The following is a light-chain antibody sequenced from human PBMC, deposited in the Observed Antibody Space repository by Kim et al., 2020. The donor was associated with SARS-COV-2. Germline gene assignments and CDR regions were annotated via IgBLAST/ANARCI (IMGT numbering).Light chain of an antibody. J-gene: IGLJ1*01. Sequence: VSPGQTATITCSGDKLGNSYACWFQQRPGQSPVLVIYQDSKRPSGIPERFSGSNSGNTATLTISGTQALDEADYYCQAWDSSTGVFGTGTKVTVL. CDR1: KLGNSY. CDR3: QAWDSSTGV. V-gene: IGLV3-1*01. CDR2: QDS.